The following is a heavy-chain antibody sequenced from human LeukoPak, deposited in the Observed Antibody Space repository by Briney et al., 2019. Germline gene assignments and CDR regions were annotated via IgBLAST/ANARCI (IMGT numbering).Heavy chain of an antibody. J-gene: IGHJ4*02. CDR2: INPNSGGT. CDR1: GYTFTGYY. CDR3: ARGARSTNSGYYNIDY. D-gene: IGHD3-22*01. V-gene: IGHV1-2*02. Sequence: ASVKVSCKASGYTFTGYYMHWVRQAPGQGLEWMGWINPNSGGTNYAQKFQGRVTMTRDTSISTAYMELNRLRSDDTAVYYCARGARSTNSGYYNIDYWGQGTLVTVSS.